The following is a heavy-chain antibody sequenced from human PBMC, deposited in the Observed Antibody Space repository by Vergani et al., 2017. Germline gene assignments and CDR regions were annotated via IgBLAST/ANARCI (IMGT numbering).Heavy chain of an antibody. D-gene: IGHD1-26*01. CDR2: ISWNSGSI. V-gene: IGHV3-9*01. CDR1: GFTFDDYA. CDR3: AKDKSGSYYGEGYFDY. J-gene: IGHJ4*02. Sequence: DVHLAESGGGFFQPGRSLRLSCAASGFTFDDYAMHWVRQAPGKGLEWVSGISWNSGSIGYADSVKGRFTISRDNAKNSLYLQMNSLRAEDTALYYCAKDKSGSYYGEGYFDYWGQGTLVTVSS.